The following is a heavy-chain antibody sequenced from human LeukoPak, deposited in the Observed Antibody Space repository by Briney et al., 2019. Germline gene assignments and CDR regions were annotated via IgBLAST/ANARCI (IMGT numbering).Heavy chain of an antibody. CDR3: ARDEIWSGYYRLRQASQN. J-gene: IGHJ4*02. CDR2: IYYSGST. Sequence: PSQTLSLTCTVSGGSISSGGYYWSWIRQHPGKGLEWIGYIYYSGSTYYNPSLKSRVTISVDTSKNQFSLKLSSVTAADTAVYYCARDEIWSGYYRLRQASQNWGQGTLVTVSS. V-gene: IGHV4-31*03. CDR1: GGSISSGGYY. D-gene: IGHD3-3*01.